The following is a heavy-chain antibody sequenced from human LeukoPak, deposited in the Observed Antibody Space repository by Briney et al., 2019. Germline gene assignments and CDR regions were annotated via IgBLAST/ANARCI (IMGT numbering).Heavy chain of an antibody. D-gene: IGHD3-22*01. CDR2: ISYDGSNK. CDR1: GFTFSSYA. V-gene: IGHV3-30*04. Sequence: GGSLRLSCAASGFTFSSYAMHWVRQAPGKGLEWVAVISYDGSNKYYADSVKGRFTISRDNSKNTLYLQMNSLRAEDTAVYYCARVRSSSGYCFDYWGQGTLVTVSS. J-gene: IGHJ4*02. CDR3: ARVRSSSGYCFDY.